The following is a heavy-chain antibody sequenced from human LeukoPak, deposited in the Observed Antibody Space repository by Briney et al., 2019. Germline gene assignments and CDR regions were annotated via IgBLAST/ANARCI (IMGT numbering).Heavy chain of an antibody. CDR1: GASISSYY. V-gene: IGHV4-59*08. CDR3: ARHIISDYGRYGMDV. Sequence: SETLSLTCTVSGASISSYYWSWIRQPPGKGLEWIGYIYYSGSTNYNPSLKSRVTISVDTSKNQFSLKLSSVTAADTAVYYCARHIISDYGRYGMDVWGQGTTVTVSS. CDR2: IYYSGST. D-gene: IGHD4/OR15-4a*01. J-gene: IGHJ6*02.